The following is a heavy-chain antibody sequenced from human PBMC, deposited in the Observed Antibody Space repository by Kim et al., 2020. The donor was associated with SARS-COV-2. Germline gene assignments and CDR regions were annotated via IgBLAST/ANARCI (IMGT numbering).Heavy chain of an antibody. CDR3: AKSTIFGVVITTPRYPDY. CDR1: GFTFSSYA. V-gene: IGHV3-23*01. D-gene: IGHD3-3*01. CDR2: ISGSGGST. Sequence: GGSLRLSCAASGFTFSSYAMSWVRQAPGKGLEWVSAISGSGGSTYYADSVKGRFTISRDNSKNTLYLQMNSLRAEDTAVYYCAKSTIFGVVITTPRYPDYWGQGTLVTVSS. J-gene: IGHJ4*02.